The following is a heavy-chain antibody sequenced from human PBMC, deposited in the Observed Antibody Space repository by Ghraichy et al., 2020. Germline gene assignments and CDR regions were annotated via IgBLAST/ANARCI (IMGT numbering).Heavy chain of an antibody. CDR3: AKDPLYSSSWYGHFDY. CDR1: GFTFSSYA. Sequence: GESLNISCAASGFTFSSYAMSWVRQAPGKGLEWVSAISGSGGSTYYADSVKGRFTISRDNSKNTLYLQMNSLRAEDTAVYYCAKDPLYSSSWYGHFDYWGQGTLVTVSS. CDR2: ISGSGGST. J-gene: IGHJ4*02. V-gene: IGHV3-23*01. D-gene: IGHD6-13*01.